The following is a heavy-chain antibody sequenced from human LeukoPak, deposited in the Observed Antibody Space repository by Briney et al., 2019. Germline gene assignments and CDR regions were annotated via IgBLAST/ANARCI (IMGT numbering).Heavy chain of an antibody. CDR2: AYYSGST. V-gene: IGHV4-39*07. D-gene: IGHD1-1*01. Sequence: PSETLSLTCTVSGGSIYGSNDYWGCIRQSPGKGLEWIGIAYYSGSTYYNPSLKSRVTISVDTSKNQFSLKLRSVTAADTAVYYCARDRLQLQSWGQGTLVTVSS. J-gene: IGHJ5*02. CDR3: ARDRLQLQS. CDR1: GGSIYGSNDY.